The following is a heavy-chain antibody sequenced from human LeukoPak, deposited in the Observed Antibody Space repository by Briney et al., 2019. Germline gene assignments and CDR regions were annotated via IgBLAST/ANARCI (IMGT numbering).Heavy chain of an antibody. J-gene: IGHJ6*03. CDR3: ARRKYYYDSSGYYCYYMDV. CDR2: IYYSGST. CDR1: GGSISSHY. V-gene: IGHV4-59*11. Sequence: SETLSLTCTVSGGSISSHYWSWIRQPPGKGLEWIGYIYYSGSTNYNPSLKSRVTISVDTSKNQFSLKLSSVTAADTAVYYCARRKYYYDSSGYYCYYMDVWGKGTTVTVSS. D-gene: IGHD3-22*01.